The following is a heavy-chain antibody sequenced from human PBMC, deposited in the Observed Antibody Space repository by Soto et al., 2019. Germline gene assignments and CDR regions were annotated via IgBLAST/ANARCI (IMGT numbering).Heavy chain of an antibody. CDR1: GGNFSSHA. V-gene: IGHV1-69*01. D-gene: IGHD3-22*01. CDR2: IIPIFGTA. CDR3: ASADSY. Sequence: QVQLVQSGAEVKKPGSSVKVSCKASGGNFSSHAISWVRQAPGQGLEWMGGIIPIFGTANYAQKVQGRVTSTADESTSRAYMEVSSLRSEATSVYCCASADSYWGQGTLVTVSS. J-gene: IGHJ4*02.